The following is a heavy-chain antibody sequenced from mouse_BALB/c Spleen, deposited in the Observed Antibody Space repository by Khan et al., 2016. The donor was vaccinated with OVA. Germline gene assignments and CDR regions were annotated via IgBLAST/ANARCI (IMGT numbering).Heavy chain of an antibody. Sequence: EVQLQEPGPSLVKPSQTLSLTCSVTGDSITTGYWNWIRKFPGNKLEYMGYIIYTGYTYYNPSLKSRISITRHTSNNKYYLQLNSVTDEDTATYYCARSTYRYAFVYWGQGTLVTVSA. D-gene: IGHD2-14*01. CDR2: IIYTGYT. CDR1: GDSITTGY. J-gene: IGHJ3*01. CDR3: ARSTYRYAFVY. V-gene: IGHV3-8*02.